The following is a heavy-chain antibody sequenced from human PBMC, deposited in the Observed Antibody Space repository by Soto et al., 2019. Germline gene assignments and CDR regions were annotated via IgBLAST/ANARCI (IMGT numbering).Heavy chain of an antibody. CDR3: ARSPGYYFDY. V-gene: IGHV4-31*03. Sequence: SETLSLTCTVSGGSIGSGGYYWSWIRQHPGKGLEWIGYIYYSGITYYNPSLKSRVTISVDTSKNQFSLRLSSVTAADTAVYYCARSPGYYFDYWGQGTLVTVSS. CDR2: IYYSGIT. J-gene: IGHJ4*02. CDR1: GGSIGSGGYY.